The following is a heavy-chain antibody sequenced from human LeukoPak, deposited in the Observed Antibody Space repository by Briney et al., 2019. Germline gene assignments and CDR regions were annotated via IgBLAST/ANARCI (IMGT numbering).Heavy chain of an antibody. Sequence: PSQTLSLTCAASGGSISSGGYSRSWIRQPPGKGLEWIGYIYHSGSTYYNPSLKSRVTISVDRSKNQFSLKLSSVTAADTAVYYCARVQYCSSTSCYGGGWFDPWGQGTLVTVSS. V-gene: IGHV4-30-2*01. CDR3: ARVQYCSSTSCYGGGWFDP. CDR1: GGSISSGGYS. D-gene: IGHD2-2*01. CDR2: IYHSGST. J-gene: IGHJ5*02.